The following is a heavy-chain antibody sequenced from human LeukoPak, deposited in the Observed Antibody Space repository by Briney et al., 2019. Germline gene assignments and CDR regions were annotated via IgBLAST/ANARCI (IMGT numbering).Heavy chain of an antibody. D-gene: IGHD6-13*01. CDR3: ARDAVQAGTPFYFDF. CDR2: ISAGSSNT. CDR1: GFIFASYG. V-gene: IGHV3-48*01. J-gene: IGHJ4*02. Sequence: PGGSLRLSCSASGFIFASYGMNWVRQAPGKGLQWVSYISAGSSNTFYADSVKGRFTISRDDADNSLHLQMNSLSAEDTAVYYCARDAVQAGTPFYFDFWGQGGLVTVSS.